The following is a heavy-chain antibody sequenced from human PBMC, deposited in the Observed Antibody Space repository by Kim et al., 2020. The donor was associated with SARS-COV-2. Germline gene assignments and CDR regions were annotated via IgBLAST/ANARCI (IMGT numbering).Heavy chain of an antibody. Sequence: GGSLRLSCVGSGFTFSPYWMAWVRQAPGKGLEWVAHLRQDGGETYYVDSVKGRFTISRDNAKNSLSLQMNSLRAEDTALSYCARGWMYPDLWGRGTLVTVSS. CDR1: GFTFSPYW. CDR3: ARGWMYPDL. D-gene: IGHD6-19*01. V-gene: IGHV3-7*03. CDR2: LRQDGGET. J-gene: IGHJ2*01.